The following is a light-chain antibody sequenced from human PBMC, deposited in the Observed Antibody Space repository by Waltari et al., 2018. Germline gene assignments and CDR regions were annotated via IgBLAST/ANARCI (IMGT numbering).Light chain of an antibody. V-gene: IGKV2-28*01. CDR2: LGS. CDR3: MQTLQTPLT. Sequence: DIVMTQSPLSLPVTPGEPASIPCRSSQSLLHSNGYNYLDWYLQKPGQSPHLLIYLGSNRASGVSDRFSGSGSGTDFTLKISRVEAEDIGVYYCMQTLQTPLTFGGGTKVEIK. J-gene: IGKJ4*01. CDR1: QSLLHSNGYNY.